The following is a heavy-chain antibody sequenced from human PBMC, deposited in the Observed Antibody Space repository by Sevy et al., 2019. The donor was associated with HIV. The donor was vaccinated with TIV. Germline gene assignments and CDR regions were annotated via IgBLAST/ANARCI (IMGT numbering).Heavy chain of an antibody. CDR2: ISYDGSNK. V-gene: IGHV3-30-3*01. CDR1: GFTFSSYA. J-gene: IGHJ3*02. CDR3: GRGVWSRNAYYDILTGPRGDAFDI. Sequence: GGSLRLSCAASGFTFSSYAMHWVRQAPGKGLEWVAVISYDGSNKYYADSVKGRFTISRDNSKNTLYLQMNSLRAEDKAVDYCGRGVWSRNAYYDILTGPRGDAFDIWGQGTMVTVSS. D-gene: IGHD3-9*01.